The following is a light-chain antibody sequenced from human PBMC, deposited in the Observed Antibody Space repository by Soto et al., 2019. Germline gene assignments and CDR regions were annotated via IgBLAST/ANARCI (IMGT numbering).Light chain of an antibody. V-gene: IGLV1-44*01. CDR1: SSNIGSNT. Sequence: QSVLTQPPSASGTPGRRVTISCSGGSSNIGSNTVNWYQQLPGMAPKLLIYTNNQRPSGVPDRFSGSKSGTSASLGISRLQSEDEAEYYCAAWDDSLNGYLFGTGTKLTGL. CDR2: TNN. J-gene: IGLJ1*01. CDR3: AAWDDSLNGYL.